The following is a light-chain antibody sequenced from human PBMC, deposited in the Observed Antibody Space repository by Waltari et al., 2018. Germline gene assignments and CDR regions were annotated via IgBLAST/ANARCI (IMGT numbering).Light chain of an antibody. V-gene: IGKV3-20*01. CDR3: QQYGSSVMYT. J-gene: IGKJ2*01. Sequence: ASKRLTRRYLAWYQQKPGRAPRLLIYGASSRAAGIPDRFSGSGSVTDFTLTISRLEPEDFAVYYCQQYGSSVMYTFGQGTKLEIK. CDR1: KRLTRRY. CDR2: GAS.